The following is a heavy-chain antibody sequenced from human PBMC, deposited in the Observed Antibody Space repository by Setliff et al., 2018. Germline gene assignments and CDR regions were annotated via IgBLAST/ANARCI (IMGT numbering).Heavy chain of an antibody. J-gene: IGHJ6*03. V-gene: IGHV1-18*01. D-gene: IGHD2-8*01. CDR3: ARTHPTRGVYQCHSMDV. Sequence: GASVKVSCKASGYTFTSFGISWVRRAPGQGLEWIGWISPNNGDIKYAQKLQDRVTMTIDPSTRTAYVEVRSLRSDDTAVYYCARTHPTRGVYQCHSMDVWGKGTTVTVSS. CDR2: ISPNNGDI. CDR1: GYTFTSFG.